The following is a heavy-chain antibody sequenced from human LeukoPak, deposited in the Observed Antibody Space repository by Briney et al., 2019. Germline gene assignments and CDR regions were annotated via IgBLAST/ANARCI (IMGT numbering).Heavy chain of an antibody. CDR3: AREGSGAAPVGYYYYGMDV. Sequence: GGSLRLSCAASGNYWMHWVRQAPGRGLVWVSHINSDGSWTSYADSVKGRFTISRDNSKNTLYLQMNSLRAEDTAVYYCAREGSGAAPVGYYYYGMDVWGQGTTVTVSS. CDR2: INSDGSWT. CDR1: GNYW. D-gene: IGHD1-26*01. J-gene: IGHJ6*02. V-gene: IGHV3-74*01.